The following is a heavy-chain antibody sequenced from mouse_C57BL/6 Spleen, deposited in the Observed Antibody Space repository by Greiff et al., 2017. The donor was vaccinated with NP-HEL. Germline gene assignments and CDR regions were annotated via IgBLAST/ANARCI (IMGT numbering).Heavy chain of an antibody. Sequence: EVKLVESGPELVKPGASVKIPCKASGYTFTDYNMDWVKQSHGKSLEWIGDINPNNGGTIYNQKFKGKATLTVDKSSSTAYMELRSLTSEDTAVYYCARATERGYFDVWGTGTTVTVSS. J-gene: IGHJ1*03. CDR3: ARATERGYFDV. V-gene: IGHV1-18*01. CDR1: GYTFTDYN. CDR2: INPNNGGT.